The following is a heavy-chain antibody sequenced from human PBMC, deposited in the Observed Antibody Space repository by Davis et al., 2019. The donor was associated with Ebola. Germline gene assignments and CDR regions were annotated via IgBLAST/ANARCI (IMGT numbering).Heavy chain of an antibody. D-gene: IGHD2-2*01. J-gene: IGHJ6*02. V-gene: IGHV1-69*06. Sequence: SVKVSCKASGGTFSSYAISWVRQAPGQGLEWMGGIIPIFGTANYAQKFQGRVTITADKSTSTAYMELSSLRSDDTAVYYCARTAYCSSTSCLYYYYGMDVWGQGTTVTVSS. CDR1: GGTFSSYA. CDR3: ARTAYCSSTSCLYYYYGMDV. CDR2: IIPIFGTA.